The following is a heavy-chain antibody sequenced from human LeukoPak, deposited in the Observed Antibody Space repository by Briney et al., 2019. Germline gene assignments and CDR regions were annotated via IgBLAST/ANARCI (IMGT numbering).Heavy chain of an antibody. CDR2: INGRGSTI. D-gene: IGHD6-6*01. CDR1: GFTFSTYD. V-gene: IGHV3-48*01. J-gene: IGHJ4*02. CDR3: AKGSRSIAVDNLCDY. Sequence: GGSLRLSCAASGFTFSTYDMNWVRQAPGKGLEWVSYINGRGSTIYYADSVKGRFTISRDNAKNTLYLQMNSLRAEDTAVYYCAKGSRSIAVDNLCDYWGQGTLVTVSS.